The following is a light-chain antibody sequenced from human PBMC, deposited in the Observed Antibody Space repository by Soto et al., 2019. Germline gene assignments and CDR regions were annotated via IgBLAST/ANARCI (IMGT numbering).Light chain of an antibody. CDR2: EVS. CDR1: SSDVGRYNY. J-gene: IGLJ1*01. V-gene: IGLV2-14*01. Sequence: QSALTQPASVSGSPGQSITSSCTGTSSDVGRYNYVSWYQQHPGKAPKLMIYEVSNRPSGVSNRFSGSKSGNTASLTISGLQSEDEADYYCSSYTSSVTYVFGTGTKLTVL. CDR3: SSYTSSVTYV.